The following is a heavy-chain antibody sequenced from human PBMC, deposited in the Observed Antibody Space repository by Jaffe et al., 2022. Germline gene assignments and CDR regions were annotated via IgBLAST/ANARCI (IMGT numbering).Heavy chain of an antibody. Sequence: QVQLVESGGGVVQPGGSLRLSCAASGFTFSSYGMHWVRQAPGKGLEWVAFIRYDGSNKYYADSVKGRFTISRDNSKNTLYLQMNSLRAEDTAVYYCAKGATVTTKGRPGGLLDYWGQGTLVTVSS. D-gene: IGHD4-17*01. V-gene: IGHV3-30*02. CDR2: IRYDGSNK. CDR3: AKGATVTTKGRPGGLLDY. CDR1: GFTFSSYG. J-gene: IGHJ4*02.